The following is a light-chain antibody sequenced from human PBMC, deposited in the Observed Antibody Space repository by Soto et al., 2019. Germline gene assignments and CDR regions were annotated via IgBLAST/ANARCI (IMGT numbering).Light chain of an antibody. Sequence: IVMTHSPATLSVSPGARSTLSCMASQSVSSNLAWYQQKPGQAPRLLIYAASTRATGIPARFSVSGSGTEFTLTISSLQSEDFAIYYCQQRSNWPLFTFGGGTKVNIK. CDR2: AAS. J-gene: IGKJ4*01. V-gene: IGKV3-15*01. CDR3: QQRSNWPLFT. CDR1: QSVSSN.